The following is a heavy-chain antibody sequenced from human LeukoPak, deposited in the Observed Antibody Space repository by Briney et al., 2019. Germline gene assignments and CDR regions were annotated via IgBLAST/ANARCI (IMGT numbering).Heavy chain of an antibody. CDR3: HHSGFGGMGDY. J-gene: IGHJ4*02. V-gene: IGHV4-59*12. CDR2: IYYSGST. D-gene: IGHD3-10*01. CDR1: GGSISSYY. Sequence: SETLSLTCTVSGGSISSYYWSWIRQPPGKGLEWIGYIYYSGSTNYNPSLKSRVTISVDKSKNQFSLKLSSVTAADTAVYYCHHSGFGGMGDYWGQGTLVTVSS.